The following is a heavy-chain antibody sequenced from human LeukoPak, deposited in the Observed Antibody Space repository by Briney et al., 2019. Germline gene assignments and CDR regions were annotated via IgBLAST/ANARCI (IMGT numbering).Heavy chain of an antibody. D-gene: IGHD7-27*01. CDR1: GYTFTSYD. J-gene: IGHJ4*02. V-gene: IGHV1-8*01. Sequence: ASVKVSCTASGYTFTSYDINWVRQATGQGLEWMGWMNPNSGNTGYAQKFQGRVTMTRNASISTAYMGLSSLRSEDTAVYYCARAKLGTRTLYYWGQGTLVTVSS. CDR2: MNPNSGNT. CDR3: ARAKLGTRTLYY.